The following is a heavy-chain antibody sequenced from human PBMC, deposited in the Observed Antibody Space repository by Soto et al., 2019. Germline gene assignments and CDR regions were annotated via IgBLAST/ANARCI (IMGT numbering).Heavy chain of an antibody. CDR1: GGSFSGYY. V-gene: IGHV4-34*01. Sequence: KSSETLSLTCAVYGGSFSGYYWSWIRQPPGKGLEWIGEINHSGSTNYNPSLKSRVTISVDTSKNQCSLKLSSVTAADTAVYYCARTGYSSGWYKAAFDIWGQGTMVTVSS. J-gene: IGHJ3*02. CDR2: INHSGST. D-gene: IGHD6-19*01. CDR3: ARTGYSSGWYKAAFDI.